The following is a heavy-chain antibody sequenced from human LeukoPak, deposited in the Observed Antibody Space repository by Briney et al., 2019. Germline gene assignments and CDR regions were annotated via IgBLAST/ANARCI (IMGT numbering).Heavy chain of an antibody. V-gene: IGHV3-23*01. Sequence: TGGSRRLSCAASGLTLSSYAMSWVRQAPGKGLEWVSAISGSGGSTYYADSVKGRFTISRDNSKNTLYLQMNSLRAEDTAVYYCAKWSGYDPYYVYWGQGTLVTVSS. J-gene: IGHJ4*02. D-gene: IGHD5-12*01. CDR2: ISGSGGST. CDR3: AKWSGYDPYYVY. CDR1: GLTLSSYA.